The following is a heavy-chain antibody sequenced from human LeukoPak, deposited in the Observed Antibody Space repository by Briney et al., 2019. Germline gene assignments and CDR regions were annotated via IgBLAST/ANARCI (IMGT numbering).Heavy chain of an antibody. CDR3: VLVTTGS. J-gene: IGHJ3*01. D-gene: IGHD4-17*01. V-gene: IGHV3-74*01. CDR2: INSDGSII. Sequence: GGSLRLSCAASGFTFSTYWMHWVRQAPGKGLVWVSRINSDGSIINYADSVKGRFTISRDNAKNTLYLHMNGLRAEDTAVYYCVLVTTGSWGQGTMVTVS. CDR1: GFTFSTYW.